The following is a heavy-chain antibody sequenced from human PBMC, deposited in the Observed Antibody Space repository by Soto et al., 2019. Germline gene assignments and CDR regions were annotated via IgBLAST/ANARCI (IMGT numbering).Heavy chain of an antibody. CDR1: GVSVSSDIYY. V-gene: IGHV4-31*03. J-gene: IGHJ6*02. D-gene: IGHD2-2*01. CDR2: IYYSGNT. CDR3: ARYPVVVVPAANYGLDV. Sequence: SETLFLTCSVSGVSVSSDIYYWSWIRHHPGKGLEWIGYIYYSGNTYYNPPLGGRVTISLDTSKNHFSLRLRSVTPADTAVYYCARYPVVVVPAANYGLDVWGQGTTVTVSS.